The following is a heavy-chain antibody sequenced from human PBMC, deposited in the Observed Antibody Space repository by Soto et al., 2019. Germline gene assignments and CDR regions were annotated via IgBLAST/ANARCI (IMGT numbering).Heavy chain of an antibody. Sequence: SETLSLTCTVSGGSISSYYWSWIRQPPGEGLEWIGYIYYSGSTNYNPSLKSRVTISVDTSKNQFSLKLSSVTAADTAVYYCARLSSGYYLDDWGQGTLVTVSS. CDR1: GGSISSYY. V-gene: IGHV4-59*08. D-gene: IGHD3-22*01. CDR2: IYYSGST. CDR3: ARLSSGYYLDD. J-gene: IGHJ4*01.